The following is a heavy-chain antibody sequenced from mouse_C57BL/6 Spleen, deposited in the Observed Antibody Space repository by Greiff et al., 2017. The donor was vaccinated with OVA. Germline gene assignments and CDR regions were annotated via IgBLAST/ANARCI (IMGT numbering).Heavy chain of an antibody. CDR2: IWWDDDK. Sequence: QVTLKESGPGILQPSQTLSLTCSFSGFSLSTFGMGVGWIRQPSGKGLEWLAHIWWDDDKYYNPALKSRLHISKDTSKNHVFLNIATVDTAETATYYCARSHYYGSSPAWFAYWGQGTLVTVSA. J-gene: IGHJ3*01. CDR1: GFSLSTFGMG. CDR3: ARSHYYGSSPAWFAY. V-gene: IGHV8-8*01. D-gene: IGHD1-1*01.